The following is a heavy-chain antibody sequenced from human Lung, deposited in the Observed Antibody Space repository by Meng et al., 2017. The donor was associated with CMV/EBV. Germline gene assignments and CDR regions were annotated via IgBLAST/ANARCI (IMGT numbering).Heavy chain of an antibody. V-gene: IGHV3-30*03. CDR3: VRGQLFCSGGSCYQHFDP. D-gene: IGHD2-15*01. Sequence: SXKISXAASGFTFSSYSMNWVRQAPGKGLEWVAVISYNGFNEYYADSVKGRFTISRDNSKNTLSLQMNSLRAEDTALYYCVRGQLFCSGGSCYQHFDPWGQGTXVTVSS. CDR2: ISYNGFNE. CDR1: GFTFSSYS. J-gene: IGHJ5*02.